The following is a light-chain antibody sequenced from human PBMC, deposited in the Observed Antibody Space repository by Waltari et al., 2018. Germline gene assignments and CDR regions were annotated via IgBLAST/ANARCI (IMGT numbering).Light chain of an antibody. CDR1: ESIGKY. V-gene: IGKV1-39*01. CDR3: QQSYTAPYT. Sequence: DIQMTQSPSSLSASVGDRITITCRASESIGKYLNWYQQRPGKAPPRLIYAASNLQSGAPSRFSGSGPGTAFTLTISSLRPEDSATYYCQQSYTAPYTFGQGTHLEVK. J-gene: IGKJ2*01. CDR2: AAS.